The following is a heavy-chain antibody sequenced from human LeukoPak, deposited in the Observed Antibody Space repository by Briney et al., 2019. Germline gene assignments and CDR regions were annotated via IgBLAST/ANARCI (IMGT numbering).Heavy chain of an antibody. Sequence: GGSLRLSCAASGFTFSSYEMNWVRQAPGKGLEWVSYISSSGSTIYYADSVKGRFTISRDNAKNSLYLQMNSLRAEDTAVYYCAREGMVRGVFDYWAREPWSPSPQ. V-gene: IGHV3-48*03. CDR1: GFTFSSYE. J-gene: IGHJ4*02. CDR3: AREGMVRGVFDY. D-gene: IGHD3-10*01. CDR2: ISSSGSTI.